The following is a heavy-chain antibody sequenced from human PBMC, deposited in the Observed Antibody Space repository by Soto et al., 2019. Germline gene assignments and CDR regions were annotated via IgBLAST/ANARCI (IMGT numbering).Heavy chain of an antibody. V-gene: IGHV3-23*01. Sequence: GGSLRLSCAASGFTFSSYAMHWVRQAPGKGLEWVSAISGSGGSTYYADSVKGRFTISRDNSKNTLYLQMNSLRAEDTAVYYCAKARYSYGYYSDYWGQGTLVTVSS. CDR2: ISGSGGST. J-gene: IGHJ4*02. CDR1: GFTFSSYA. D-gene: IGHD5-18*01. CDR3: AKARYSYGYYSDY.